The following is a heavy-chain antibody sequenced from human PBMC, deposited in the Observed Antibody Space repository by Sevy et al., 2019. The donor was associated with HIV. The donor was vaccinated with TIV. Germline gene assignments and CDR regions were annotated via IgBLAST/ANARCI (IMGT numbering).Heavy chain of an antibody. CDR1: GFTFSSYS. V-gene: IGHV3-21*01. Sequence: GGSLRLSCAASGFTFSSYSMNWVRQAPGKGLGWVSSISSSSSYIYYADSVKGRFTISRDNAKNSLYLQMNSLRAEDTAVYYCARDGDTAMVYVGGFYFDYWGQGTLVTVSS. J-gene: IGHJ4*02. CDR3: ARDGDTAMVYVGGFYFDY. CDR2: ISSSSSYI. D-gene: IGHD5-18*01.